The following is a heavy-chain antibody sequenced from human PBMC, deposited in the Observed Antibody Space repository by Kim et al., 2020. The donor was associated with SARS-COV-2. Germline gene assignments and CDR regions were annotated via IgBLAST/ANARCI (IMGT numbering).Heavy chain of an antibody. V-gene: IGHV3-49*03. CDR3: TRDPAWSSNGDV. J-gene: IGHJ3*01. D-gene: IGHD2-8*01. CDR1: GFDFGDYP. Sequence: GESLKISCKVSGFDFGDYPMSWLRQTPGKRLEWVGFIRSKSSGGTTEYAASVKGRFTISRDDSKSIAYLQMNSLQTEDTAVYYCTRDPAWSSNGDVWGQGTVVTVSS. CDR2: IRSKSSGGTT.